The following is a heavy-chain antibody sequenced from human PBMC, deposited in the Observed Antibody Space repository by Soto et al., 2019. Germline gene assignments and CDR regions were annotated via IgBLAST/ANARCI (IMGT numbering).Heavy chain of an antibody. CDR1: GFTFSNAW. V-gene: IGHV3-15*01. Sequence: GGSLRLSCAASGFTFSNAWMSWVRQAPGKGLEWVGRIKSKTDGGTTDYAAPVKGRFTISRDDSKNTLYLQMNSLKTEDPAVYYCTTGLDVLRFLEWSSNAFDIWGQGTMVTVSS. CDR2: IKSKTDGGTT. CDR3: TTGLDVLRFLEWSSNAFDI. D-gene: IGHD3-3*01. J-gene: IGHJ3*02.